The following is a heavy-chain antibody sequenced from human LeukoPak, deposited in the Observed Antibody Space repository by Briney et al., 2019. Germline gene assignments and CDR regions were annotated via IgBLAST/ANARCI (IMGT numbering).Heavy chain of an antibody. CDR3: ARDHGSYSDY. D-gene: IGHD1-26*01. J-gene: IGHJ4*02. CDR2: ISSSSSYI. CDR1: GFTFSSYS. Sequence: PGGSLRLSCAASGFTFSSYSMNWVRQAPGKGLEWVSSISSSSSYIYYADSVKGRFTISRDNDKNSVYLQMNSLRAEDTAVYYCARDHGSYSDYWGQGTLVTVSS. V-gene: IGHV3-21*01.